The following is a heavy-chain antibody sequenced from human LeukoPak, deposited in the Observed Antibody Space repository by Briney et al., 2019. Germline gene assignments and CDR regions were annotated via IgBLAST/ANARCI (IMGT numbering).Heavy chain of an antibody. CDR1: GHSITSDYY. J-gene: IGHJ5*02. Sequence: SETLSLTCTVSGHSITSDYYWGWIRQPPGKGLEWIASIYHNGRTYNNPSLKSRVTISVDTSKNQFSLKLCSVTAADTAVYYCARVGGDYDILTGYRYNWFDPWGRGTLVTVSS. V-gene: IGHV4-38-2*02. D-gene: IGHD3-9*01. CDR3: ARVGGDYDILTGYRYNWFDP. CDR2: IYHNGRT.